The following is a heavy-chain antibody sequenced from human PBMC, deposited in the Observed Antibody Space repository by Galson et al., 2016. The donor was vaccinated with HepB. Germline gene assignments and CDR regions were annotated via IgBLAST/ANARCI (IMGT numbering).Heavy chain of an antibody. CDR3: AREHQQLSVGSDP. CDR1: GYTFTAYT. D-gene: IGHD2-2*01. J-gene: IGHJ5*02. CDR2: INTGNANT. Sequence: SVKVSCKASGYTFTAYTIHWLRQAPGQRLEWMGWINTGNANTKYFQNFQGRATITRDTSTNTAYMELSSLRSEDTAVYYCAREHQQLSVGSDPWGQGTLVAVSS. V-gene: IGHV1-3*04.